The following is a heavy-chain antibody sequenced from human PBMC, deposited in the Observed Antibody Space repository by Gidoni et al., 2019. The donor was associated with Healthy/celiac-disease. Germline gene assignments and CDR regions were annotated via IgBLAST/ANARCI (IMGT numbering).Heavy chain of an antibody. D-gene: IGHD3-22*01. CDR2: IYSGGST. CDR3: ARERSYYDSSLFPDY. Sequence: EVQLVESGGGLVQPGGSLSLSCAASGFTVSSNYMSWVRQAPGKGLEWVSVIYSGGSTYYADSVKGRFTISRDNSKNTLYLQMNSLRAEDTAVYYCARERSYYDSSLFPDYWAQGTLVTVSS. CDR1: GFTVSSNY. V-gene: IGHV3-66*01. J-gene: IGHJ4*02.